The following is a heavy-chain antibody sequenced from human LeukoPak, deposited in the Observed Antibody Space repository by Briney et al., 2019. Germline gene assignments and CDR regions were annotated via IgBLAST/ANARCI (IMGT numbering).Heavy chain of an antibody. CDR3: AREVDTAMVNAFDI. Sequence: ASVNVSCKASGYSFSNYGINWVRQAPGEGLEGMGWISGYDANTKYAQRFQGRVTMTTDTSTNSGLLEVKSLTSDDTAVYFCAREVDTAMVNAFDIWGQGTMVIVSS. D-gene: IGHD5-18*01. CDR2: ISGYDANT. V-gene: IGHV1-18*01. CDR1: GYSFSNYG. J-gene: IGHJ3*02.